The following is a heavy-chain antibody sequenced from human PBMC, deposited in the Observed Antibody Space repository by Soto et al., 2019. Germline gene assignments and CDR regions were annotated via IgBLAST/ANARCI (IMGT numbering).Heavy chain of an antibody. V-gene: IGHV3-33*01. CDR2: IWYDGSNK. J-gene: IGHJ4*02. Sequence: QVQLVESGGGVVQPGRSLRLSCAASGFTFSSYGMHWVRQAPGKGLEGVAVIWYDGSNKYYADSVKSRFTISRDNSKNTLYLQINTLTAEDMAVYYFARDWGVKAAFFDYWGQLSLLTFCS. D-gene: IGHD3-16*01. CDR1: GFTFSSYG. CDR3: ARDWGVKAAFFDY.